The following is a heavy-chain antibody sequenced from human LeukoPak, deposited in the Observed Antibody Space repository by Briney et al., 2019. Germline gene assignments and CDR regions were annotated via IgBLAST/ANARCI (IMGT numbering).Heavy chain of an antibody. V-gene: IGHV4-31*03. Sequence: PSETLSLTCTVSGGSISSGGHYWSWIRQHPGKGLEWIGYIYYSGSTYYNPSLKSRVTISVDTSKNQFSLKLSSVTAADTAVYYCARDNLDVHTIWNVPAAISGYRRNWFDPWGQGTLVTVSS. D-gene: IGHD2-2*01. CDR3: ARDNLDVHTIWNVPAAISGYRRNWFDP. CDR2: IYYSGST. CDR1: GGSISSGGHY. J-gene: IGHJ5*02.